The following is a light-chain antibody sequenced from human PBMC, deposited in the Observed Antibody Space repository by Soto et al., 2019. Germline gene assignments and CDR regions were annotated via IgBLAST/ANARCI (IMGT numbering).Light chain of an antibody. Sequence: VLTQPPSVSGAPGQRVTISCTGSSSNIGAGYDVHWYQQLPGTAPKLLIYGNSNRPSGVPDRFSGSKSGTSASLAITGLQAEDEADYYCQSYDSSLSVSYVFGTGTKLTVL. J-gene: IGLJ1*01. CDR2: GNS. CDR3: QSYDSSLSVSYV. V-gene: IGLV1-40*01. CDR1: SSNIGAGYD.